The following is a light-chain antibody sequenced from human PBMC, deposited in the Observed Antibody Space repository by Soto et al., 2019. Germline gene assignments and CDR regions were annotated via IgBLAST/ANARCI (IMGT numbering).Light chain of an antibody. J-gene: IGKJ4*01. CDR2: GTS. CDR3: QPYGDSPPP. V-gene: IGKV3-20*01. Sequence: DIVLTQSPGTLALAPGDRATLSCRASETFASNYLAWYQQRPGQAPRLLIYGTSTSAAGVPARFVGSGSGTDFTLTITRLDPADFAVYICQPYGDSPPPFGGGTTV. CDR1: ETFASNY.